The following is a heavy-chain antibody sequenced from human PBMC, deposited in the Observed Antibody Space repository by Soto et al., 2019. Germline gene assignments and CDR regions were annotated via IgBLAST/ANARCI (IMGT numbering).Heavy chain of an antibody. D-gene: IGHD2-2*02. Sequence: GGSLRLSCAASGFTFSSYSMNWVRQAPGKGLEWVSYISSSSSTIYYADSVKGRFTISRDNAKNSLYLQMNSLRAEDTAVYYCARTTIVVVPAAISPDAFDIWGQGTMVTVSS. CDR1: GFTFSSYS. CDR3: ARTTIVVVPAAISPDAFDI. J-gene: IGHJ3*02. V-gene: IGHV3-48*01. CDR2: ISSSSSTI.